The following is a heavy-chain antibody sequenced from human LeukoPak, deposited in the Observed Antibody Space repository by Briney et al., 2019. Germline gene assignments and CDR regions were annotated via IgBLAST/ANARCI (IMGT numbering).Heavy chain of an antibody. V-gene: IGHV3-30*03. CDR1: GFTFSMYV. Sequence: PGRSLRLSCAASGFTFSMYVMNWVRQAPGKGLEWVAVISNDGGNKFYVDSVKGRFTISRDNSKTTLYLQMNSLRAEDTAVYYCARDNMAAAGNSYYYGLDVWGQGTTVTVSS. CDR3: ARDNMAAAGNSYYYGLDV. D-gene: IGHD6-13*01. CDR2: ISNDGGNK. J-gene: IGHJ6*02.